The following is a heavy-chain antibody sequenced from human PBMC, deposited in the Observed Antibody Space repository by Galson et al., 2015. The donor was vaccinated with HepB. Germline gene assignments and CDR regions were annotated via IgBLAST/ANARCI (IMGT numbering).Heavy chain of an antibody. Sequence: SVKVSCKASGGTFSSYAISWARQAPGQGLEWMGGIIPILGIANYAQKFQGRVTITADKSTSTAYMELSSLGSEDTAVYYCASRSVVVPAAPVGGDAFDIWGQGTMVTVSS. D-gene: IGHD2-2*01. CDR3: ASRSVVVPAAPVGGDAFDI. CDR1: GGTFSSYA. V-gene: IGHV1-69*10. CDR2: IIPILGIA. J-gene: IGHJ3*02.